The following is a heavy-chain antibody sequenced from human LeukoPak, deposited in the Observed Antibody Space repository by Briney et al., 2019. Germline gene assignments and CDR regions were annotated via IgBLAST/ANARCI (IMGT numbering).Heavy chain of an antibody. CDR1: GFTFSSYA. D-gene: IGHD3-22*01. CDR2: ISGSGGST. Sequence: GGSLRLSCAASGFTFSSYAMSWVRQAPGKGLEWVSAISGSGGSTYYADSVKGRFTISRDNSKNTLYLQMNSLRAEDTAVYYCAKKGPYYYDSSGYFLFDYWGQGTLVTVSS. CDR3: AKKGPYYYDSSGYFLFDY. J-gene: IGHJ4*02. V-gene: IGHV3-23*01.